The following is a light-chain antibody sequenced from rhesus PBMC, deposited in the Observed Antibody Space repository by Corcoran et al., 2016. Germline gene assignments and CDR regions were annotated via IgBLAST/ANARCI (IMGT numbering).Light chain of an antibody. J-gene: IGKJ1*01. CDR3: QQYSSSPWT. V-gene: IGKV1-22*01. Sequence: DIQMTQSPSSLSASVGDTVTITCRASQSISSWLAWYQQKPGKAPNLLIYKASNLQSGVPSRFSGSGSGTDFTLIISSLQSEDFATYYCQQYSSSPWTFGQGTKVEIK. CDR1: QSISSW. CDR2: KAS.